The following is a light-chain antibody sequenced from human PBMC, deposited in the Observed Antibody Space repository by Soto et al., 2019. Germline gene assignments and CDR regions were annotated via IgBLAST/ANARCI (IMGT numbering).Light chain of an antibody. J-gene: IGLJ1*01. CDR1: SSDVGGYKY. CDR2: DVS. CDR3: NSFSSSSTLV. V-gene: IGLV2-14*01. Sequence: QSALTQPASVSGSPGQSITISCTGSSSDVGGYKYVSWYQQHPGKAPKLMIYDVSSRPSGVSNRFSGSKSGNTASLTISGLQAEDEADYYCNSFSSSSTLVVGTGTKLTFL.